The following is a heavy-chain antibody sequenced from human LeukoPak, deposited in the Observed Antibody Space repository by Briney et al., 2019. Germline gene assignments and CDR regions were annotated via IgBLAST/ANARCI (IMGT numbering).Heavy chain of an antibody. D-gene: IGHD3-22*01. Sequence: SETLSLTCAVYGGSFSGYYWSWIRQPPGKGLEWIGEINHRGSTNYNPSLKSRVTISVGTSKNQFSLKLSSVTAADTAVYYCARSKRITMIVVVRPDAFDIWGQGTMVTVSS. V-gene: IGHV4-34*01. CDR1: GGSFSGYY. J-gene: IGHJ3*02. CDR2: INHRGST. CDR3: ARSKRITMIVVVRPDAFDI.